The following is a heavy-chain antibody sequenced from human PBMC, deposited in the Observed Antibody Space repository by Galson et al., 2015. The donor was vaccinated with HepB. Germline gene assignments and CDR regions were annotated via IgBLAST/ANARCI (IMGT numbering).Heavy chain of an antibody. CDR1: GDSINSGAYY. CDR3: ARVQKRGDFGSSIPDY. D-gene: IGHD2-21*02. Sequence: TLSLTCSVSGDSINSGAYYWTWIRQHPGKGLEWIGYISNSGNTYYNPSLTSRVAMSVDTSKNHFSLKLSSVTPADTALYFCARVQKRGDFGSSIPDYWGQGTLVTVSS. V-gene: IGHV4-31*03. J-gene: IGHJ4*02. CDR2: ISNSGNT.